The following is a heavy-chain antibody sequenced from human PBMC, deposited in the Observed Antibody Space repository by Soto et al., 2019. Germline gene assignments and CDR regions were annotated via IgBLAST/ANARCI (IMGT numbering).Heavy chain of an antibody. CDR1: GFTFINYA. V-gene: IGHV3-30-3*01. CDR3: ARHLSHLKSGWLDP. Sequence: QEQLVESGGGVVQPGRSLRLSCRVAGFTFINYAMHWVRQAPGKGLEGVALIEGDGSNEYYADSVKGRITIARNNSRNSLYLQMNSLRADDTAVYYCARHLSHLKSGWLDPWGQGTLVTVSS. CDR2: IEGDGSNE. J-gene: IGHJ5*02. D-gene: IGHD3-3*02.